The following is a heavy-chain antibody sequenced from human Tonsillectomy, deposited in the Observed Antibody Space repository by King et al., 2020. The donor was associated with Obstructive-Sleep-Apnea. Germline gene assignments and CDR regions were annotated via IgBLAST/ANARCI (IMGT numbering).Heavy chain of an antibody. J-gene: IGHJ2*01. CDR1: GFTFSSYD. Sequence: VQLVESGGGVVQPGGSLRLSCAASGFTFSSYDMHWVRQAPGKGLEWVAFIRYDGSNKYYADSVKGRFTISRDNSKNTLYLHMNSLRADETAVYYCASRDYCTSTTCYDGIAHWYFDLWGRGTLVTVSS. D-gene: IGHD2-2*01. CDR3: ASRDYCTSTTCYDGIAHWYFDL. V-gene: IGHV3-30*02. CDR2: IRYDGSNK.